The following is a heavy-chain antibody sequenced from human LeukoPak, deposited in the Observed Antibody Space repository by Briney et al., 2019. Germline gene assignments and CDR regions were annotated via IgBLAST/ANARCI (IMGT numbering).Heavy chain of an antibody. CDR1: GYTFTSYD. CDR3: ARRGHDYGRSHYFDC. Sequence: ASVNVSCKASGYTFTSYDINWVRQATGQGLEWRGWMNPNSGNTGYAQKFQGRVTMTRNTTISTAYMELSSLRSEDTAVYYCARRGHDYGRSHYFDCWGQESLVTVSS. CDR2: MNPNSGNT. J-gene: IGHJ4*02. D-gene: IGHD4-17*01. V-gene: IGHV1-8*01.